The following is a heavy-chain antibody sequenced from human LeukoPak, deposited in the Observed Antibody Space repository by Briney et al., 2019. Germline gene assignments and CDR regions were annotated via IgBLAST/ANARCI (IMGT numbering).Heavy chain of an antibody. V-gene: IGHV3-53*01. Sequence: GGSLRLSCTVSGFTVSSDSMSWVRQAPGKGLEWVSFIYSGGSTHYSDSVKGRFTISRDNSKNTLYLQMNSLRAEDTAVYYCTRLSPRGFDYWGQGTLVTVSS. CDR2: IYSGGST. D-gene: IGHD3-10*01. CDR3: TRLSPRGFDY. CDR1: GFTVSSDS. J-gene: IGHJ4*02.